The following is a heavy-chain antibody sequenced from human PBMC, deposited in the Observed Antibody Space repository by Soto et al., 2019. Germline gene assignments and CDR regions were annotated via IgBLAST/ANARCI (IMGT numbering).Heavy chain of an antibody. V-gene: IGHV1-2*02. Sequence: VKVSCKASQYTFTNFYLHWVRQAPGQRPEWMGWIDNGGGTIYAQKFQGRLTMTRDTSITTAYMELNRLSSDDTAFYYCATSSDWSPLLDYWGQGTLVTVSS. CDR1: QYTFTNFY. CDR2: IDNGGGT. CDR3: ATSSDWSPLLDY. J-gene: IGHJ4*02. D-gene: IGHD6-19*01.